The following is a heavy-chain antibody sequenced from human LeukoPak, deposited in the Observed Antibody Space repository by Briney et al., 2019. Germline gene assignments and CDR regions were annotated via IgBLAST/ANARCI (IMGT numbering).Heavy chain of an antibody. D-gene: IGHD6-19*01. J-gene: IGHJ3*02. Sequence: GASVKVSCKASGGTFSSYAMSWVRQAPGQGLEWMGRIIPILGIANYAQKFQGRVTITADKSTSTAYMELSSLRSEDTAVYYCARAGAVAGTYDAFDIWGQGTMVTVSS. CDR1: GGTFSSYA. CDR2: IIPILGIA. CDR3: ARAGAVAGTYDAFDI. V-gene: IGHV1-69*04.